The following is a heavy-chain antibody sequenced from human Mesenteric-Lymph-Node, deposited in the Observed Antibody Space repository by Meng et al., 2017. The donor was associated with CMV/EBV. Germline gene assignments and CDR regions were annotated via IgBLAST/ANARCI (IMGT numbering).Heavy chain of an antibody. CDR3: ARHQRWLKSEGGFNC. Sequence: QVQLQRWGPGLLKPSATLSLTCAVYGGSFSGYYWSWIRQPPGKGLEWIGEINHSGSTNYNPSLKSRVTISVDTSKNQFSLKLSSVTAADTAVYYCARHQRWLKSEGGFNCWGQGTLVTVSS. V-gene: IGHV4-34*01. D-gene: IGHD4-23*01. J-gene: IGHJ4*02. CDR1: GGSFSGYY. CDR2: INHSGST.